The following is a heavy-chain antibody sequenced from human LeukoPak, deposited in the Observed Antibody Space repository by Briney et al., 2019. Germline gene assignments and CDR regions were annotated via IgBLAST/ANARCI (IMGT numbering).Heavy chain of an antibody. V-gene: IGHV1-8*03. CDR2: MNPNSGNT. D-gene: IGHD2-2*01. CDR1: GYTFTSYD. J-gene: IGHJ3*02. Sequence: ASVKVSCKASGYTFTSYDINWVRQATGQGLEWMGWMNPNSGNTGYAQKFQGRVTITADESTSTAYMELSSLRSEDTAVYYCASPRRLRAGPAASSDAFDIWGQGTMVTVSS. CDR3: ASPRRLRAGPAASSDAFDI.